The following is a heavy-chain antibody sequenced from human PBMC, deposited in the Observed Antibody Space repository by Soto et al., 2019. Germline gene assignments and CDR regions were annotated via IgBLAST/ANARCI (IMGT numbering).Heavy chain of an antibody. D-gene: IGHD3-3*01. Sequence: ASVKLSCKASGYTFTSNGISWVRQAPGQGLEWMGWISAYNGNTNYAQKLQGRVTMTTDTSTSTAYMELRSLRSDDTAVYYCARDGSDFWSGYYTFDYWGQGTLVTVSS. CDR3: ARDGSDFWSGYYTFDY. CDR2: ISAYNGNT. CDR1: GYTFTSNG. J-gene: IGHJ4*02. V-gene: IGHV1-18*01.